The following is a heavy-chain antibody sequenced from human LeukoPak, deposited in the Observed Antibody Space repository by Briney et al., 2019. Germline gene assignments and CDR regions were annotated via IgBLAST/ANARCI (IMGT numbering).Heavy chain of an antibody. CDR2: ISGNADVT. J-gene: IGHJ4*02. D-gene: IGHD3-16*01. CDR3: AKLWVRFEF. V-gene: IGHV3-23*01. Sequence: GGSLRLSCATSGFMFHSYALSWVRQAPGQGLERVASISGNADVTHYADSVKGRFTISRDTATSTVYLQMDSLRAEDSATYYCAKLWVRFEFGGQGTLVGVSS. CDR1: GFMFHSYA.